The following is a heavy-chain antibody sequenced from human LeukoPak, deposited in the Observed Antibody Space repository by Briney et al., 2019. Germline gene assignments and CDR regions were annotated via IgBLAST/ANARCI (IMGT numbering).Heavy chain of an antibody. CDR1: GFTFSTYG. J-gene: IGHJ4*02. D-gene: IGHD3-3*01. CDR2: IRYDGNNK. Sequence: GGSLRLSCVASGFTFSTYGIHWVRQAPGKGLEWVAFIRYDGNNKYYADSVKGRFTISRDNSKNTLYLQMNSLRAEDTAVYYCARAGNYYDFWSGYYSFDYWGQGTLVTVSS. CDR3: ARAGNYYDFWSGYYSFDY. V-gene: IGHV3-30*02.